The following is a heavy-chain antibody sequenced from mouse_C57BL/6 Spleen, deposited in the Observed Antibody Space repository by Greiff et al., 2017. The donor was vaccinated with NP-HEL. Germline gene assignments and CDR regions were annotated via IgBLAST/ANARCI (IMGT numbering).Heavy chain of an antibody. J-gene: IGHJ4*01. CDR2: IDPSDSYT. CDR3: ARRDGPYAMDY. D-gene: IGHD2-3*01. V-gene: IGHV1-69*01. Sequence: QVQLQQPGAELVMPGASVKLSCKASGYTFTSYWMHWVKQRPGQGLEWIGEIDPSDSYTNYNQKFKGKSTLTVDKSSSTAYMQLSSLTSEDSAVYYCARRDGPYAMDYWGQGTSVTVSS. CDR1: GYTFTSYW.